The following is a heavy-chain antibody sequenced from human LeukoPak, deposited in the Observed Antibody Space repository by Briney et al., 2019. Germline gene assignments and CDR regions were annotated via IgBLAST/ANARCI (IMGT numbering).Heavy chain of an antibody. CDR2: VYTDGTT. Sequence: SETLSLTCTVSGGSLSSYYWSWIRQLAGKGLEWIGRVYTDGTTSYNPSLKSRVTMSVDTSKNHFSLKLSSVTAADTAVYYCAREEPHDYGDYEYFQHWGQGTLVTVSS. V-gene: IGHV4-4*07. CDR1: GGSLSSYY. CDR3: AREEPHDYGDYEYFQH. D-gene: IGHD4-17*01. J-gene: IGHJ1*01.